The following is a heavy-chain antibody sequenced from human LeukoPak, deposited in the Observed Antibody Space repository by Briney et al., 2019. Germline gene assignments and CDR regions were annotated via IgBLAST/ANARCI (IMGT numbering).Heavy chain of an antibody. CDR3: IVFGDSNH. CDR2: IHSSGGT. J-gene: IGHJ5*02. Sequence: PGGSLRLSCAASGFTGSNNYMSWVRQAPGKGLEWVSAIHSSGGTYYADSVKGRFTISGDTSKNTLYLQINSLRVEDTAVYYCIVFGDSNHWGQGTLVTVSS. CDR1: GFTGSNNY. V-gene: IGHV3-53*01. D-gene: IGHD4-17*01.